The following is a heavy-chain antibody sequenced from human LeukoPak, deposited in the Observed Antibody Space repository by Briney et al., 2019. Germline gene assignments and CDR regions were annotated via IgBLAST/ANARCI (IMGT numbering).Heavy chain of an antibody. D-gene: IGHD6-6*01. CDR2: ISWDGGST. V-gene: IGHV3-43*01. Sequence: GGSLRPSCAASGFTFDDYTMHWVRQAPGKGLEWVSLISWDGGSTYYADSVKGRFTISRDNSKNSLYLQMNSLRTEDTALYYCARDRSNSSSSGYYYMDVWGKGTTVTVSS. J-gene: IGHJ6*03. CDR1: GFTFDDYT. CDR3: ARDRSNSSSSGYYYMDV.